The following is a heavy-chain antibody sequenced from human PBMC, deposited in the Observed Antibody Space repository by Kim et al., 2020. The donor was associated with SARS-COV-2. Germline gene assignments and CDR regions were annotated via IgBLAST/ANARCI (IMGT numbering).Heavy chain of an antibody. D-gene: IGHD2-15*01. CDR1: GGSISSSNW. V-gene: IGHV4-4*02. Sequence: SETLSLTCAVSGGSISSSNWWSWVRQPPGKGLEWIGEIYHSGSTNYNPSLKSRVTISVDKSKNQFSLKLSSVTAADTAVYYCVRFTSLLRYFDLWGRGTLVTVSS. CDR3: VRFTSLLRYFDL. J-gene: IGHJ2*01. CDR2: IYHSGST.